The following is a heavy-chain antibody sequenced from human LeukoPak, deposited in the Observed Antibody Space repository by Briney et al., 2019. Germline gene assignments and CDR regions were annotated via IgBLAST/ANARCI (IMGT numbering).Heavy chain of an antibody. CDR1: GGYISIYY. CDR3: VRDRELNY. CDR2: IYNSGST. D-gene: IGHD1-26*01. Sequence: SETLSLTCTVSGGYISIYYWSWVRQPPGKGLEWIGYIYNSGSTIYNPSLKSRATISVDTSKNQFSLRLSSVTAVDTAVYYCVRDRELNYWGRGTLVTVSS. J-gene: IGHJ4*02. V-gene: IGHV4-59*01.